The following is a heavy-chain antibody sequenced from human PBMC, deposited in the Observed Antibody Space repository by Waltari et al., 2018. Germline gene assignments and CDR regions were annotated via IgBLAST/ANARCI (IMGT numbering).Heavy chain of an antibody. J-gene: IGHJ4*02. Sequence: QLQLQESGSGLVKPSETLSLTCTVSGGSISDSNYYWGWIRQPPGKGLEWIGSIYYRGATYHNSSLMIRVIISIDTPKHQLSLRLWSVIAAETAVYYCVRYERQLGPFDSWGQGALVTVSS. V-gene: IGHV4-39*07. CDR3: VRYERQLGPFDS. CDR2: IYYRGAT. D-gene: IGHD6-6*01. CDR1: GGSISDSNYY.